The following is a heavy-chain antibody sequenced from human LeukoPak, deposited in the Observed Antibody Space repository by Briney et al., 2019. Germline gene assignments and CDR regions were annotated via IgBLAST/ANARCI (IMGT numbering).Heavy chain of an antibody. V-gene: IGHV1-2*02. CDR1: GYTFSDHY. J-gene: IGHJ3*02. CDR2: FNPNSGDT. Sequence: ASVKVSCKASGYTFSDHYMHWVRQAPGQGLEWMGCFNPNSGDTKVAQKFQGRVTMTSDTYINTGFMELTSLRSDDTAVYYCARERSSGYNDAFDIWGQGTMVTVSS. CDR3: ARERSSGYNDAFDI. D-gene: IGHD3-22*01.